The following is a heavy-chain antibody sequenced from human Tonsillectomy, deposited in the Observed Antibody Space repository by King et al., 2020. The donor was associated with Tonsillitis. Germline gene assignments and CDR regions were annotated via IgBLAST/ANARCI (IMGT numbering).Heavy chain of an antibody. CDR1: GCTLSSYS. V-gene: IGHV3-21*01. Sequence: VQVVESGGGLVKPGGSLRLSCAASGCTLSSYSMNWVRQAPGKGLEWVSSISSGSSYIYYADSVKGRFTISRDNAKNSLYLQMNSLRAEDTAVYYCARDDYYDFWSGSYTSNFFDPWGQGTLVTVSS. CDR2: ISSGSSYI. J-gene: IGHJ5*02. D-gene: IGHD3-3*01. CDR3: ARDDYYDFWSGSYTSNFFDP.